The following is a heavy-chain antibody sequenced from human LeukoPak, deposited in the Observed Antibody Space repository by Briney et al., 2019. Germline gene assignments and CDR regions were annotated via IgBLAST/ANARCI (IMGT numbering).Heavy chain of an antibody. CDR3: AKHSHDGSAPYYEVQLDY. Sequence: PGGSLRLSCAVSGFTFSSYVMSWVRQAPGKGLEWVSAISGSGGSTYYADSVKGRFTISRDNSKNTVYLQMNSLRAEDTAIYYCAKHSHDGSAPYYEVQLDYWGQGTLVTVSS. CDR2: ISGSGGST. V-gene: IGHV3-23*01. J-gene: IGHJ4*02. CDR1: GFTFSSYV. D-gene: IGHD3-22*01.